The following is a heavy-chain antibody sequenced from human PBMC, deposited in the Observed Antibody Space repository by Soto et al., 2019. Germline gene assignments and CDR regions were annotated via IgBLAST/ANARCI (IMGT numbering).Heavy chain of an antibody. J-gene: IGHJ6*02. CDR2: MNPNSGNT. CDR1: GYTFTSYD. V-gene: IGHV1-8*01. D-gene: IGHD2-2*02. CDR3: ARYRDCSSTSCYTASYYYYGMDV. Sequence: ASVKVSCKASGYTFTSYDINWVRQATGQGLEWMGWMNPNSGNTGYAQKFQGRVTMTRNTSISTAYMELSSLRSEDTAVYYCARYRDCSSTSCYTASYYYYGMDVWGQGNTVTVS.